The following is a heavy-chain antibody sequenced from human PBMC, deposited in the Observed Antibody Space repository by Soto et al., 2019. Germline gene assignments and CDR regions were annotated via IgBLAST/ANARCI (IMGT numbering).Heavy chain of an antibody. CDR3: ARDAAEELGDTTHYDYGMDV. D-gene: IGHD1-26*01. CDR1: GFTFSSYA. J-gene: IGHJ6*02. Sequence: QVQLVESGGGVVQPGRSLRLSCAASGFTFSSYAMHWVRQAPGKGLEWVAVISYDGSNKYYADSVKGRFTISRDNSKNTLYLQMNSLRAEDTAVYYCARDAAEELGDTTHYDYGMDVWGQGTTVTVSS. CDR2: ISYDGSNK. V-gene: IGHV3-30-3*01.